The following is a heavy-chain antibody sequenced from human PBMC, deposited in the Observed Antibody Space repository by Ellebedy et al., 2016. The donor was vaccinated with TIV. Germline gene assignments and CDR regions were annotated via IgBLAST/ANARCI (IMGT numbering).Heavy chain of an antibody. CDR1: GFTFSSYW. J-gene: IGHJ4*02. V-gene: IGHV3-74*01. CDR2: INSDGSST. D-gene: IGHD6-19*01. Sequence: GESLKISCAASGFTFSSYWMHWVRQAPGKGLVWVSRINSDGSSTSYADSVKGRFTISRDNAKNSLYLQMNSLRAEDTAVYYCAREVGSGWFDYWGQGTPVTVSS. CDR3: AREVGSGWFDY.